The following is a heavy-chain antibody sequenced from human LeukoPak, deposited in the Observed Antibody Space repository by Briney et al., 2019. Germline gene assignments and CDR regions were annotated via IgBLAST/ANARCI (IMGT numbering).Heavy chain of an antibody. CDR1: GGSFSGYY. J-gene: IGHJ4*02. CDR3: ARAVFPSFDY. Sequence: SETVSLTCAVYGGSFSGYYWSWIRQPPGKGLEWIGEINHSGSTNYNPSLKSRVTISVDTSKNQFSLKLSSVTAADTAVYYCARAVFPSFDYWGQGTLVTVSS. CDR2: INHSGST. V-gene: IGHV4-34*01. D-gene: IGHD3-10*02.